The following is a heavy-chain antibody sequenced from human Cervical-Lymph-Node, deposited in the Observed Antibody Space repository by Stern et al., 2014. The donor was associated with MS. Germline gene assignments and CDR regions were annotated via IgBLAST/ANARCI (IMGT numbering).Heavy chain of an antibody. Sequence: VQLVESGAEVKKPGASVKISCKTSGYSLSNYAMHWMRQAPGQSLEWMGWINGGDGDTRYSRNFQGRVTITRDTAANMVYMELSSLRSEDTAMYYCARGVCGTCYRQDYWGQGTLVTVSS. CDR1: GYSLSNYA. CDR2: INGGDGDT. J-gene: IGHJ4*02. D-gene: IGHD2-15*01. CDR3: ARGVCGTCYRQDY. V-gene: IGHV1-3*01.